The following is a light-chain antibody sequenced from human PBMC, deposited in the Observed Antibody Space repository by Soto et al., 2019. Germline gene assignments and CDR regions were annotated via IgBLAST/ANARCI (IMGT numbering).Light chain of an antibody. CDR3: QQYDSYPRT. Sequence: DIRMTQSPSTLSASVGDRVTITCRASQGISSWLAWYQQKPGKAPKLLIYAASTLQSGVPSRFSGSGSGTDFTLTISCLQSEDFATYYSQQYDSYPRTSGGGTKVDI. V-gene: IGKV1-5*01. J-gene: IGKJ4*01. CDR1: QGISSW. CDR2: AAS.